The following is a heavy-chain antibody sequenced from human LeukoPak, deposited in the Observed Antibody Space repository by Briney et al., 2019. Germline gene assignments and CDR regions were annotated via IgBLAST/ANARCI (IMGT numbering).Heavy chain of an antibody. CDR2: ISGSGGST. V-gene: IGHV3-23*01. CDR3: ARPRGPRGYSYGYFDY. J-gene: IGHJ4*02. Sequence: PGGSLRLSCAASGFTFSSYAMSWFRQAPGKGLEWVSAISGSGGSTYYADSVKGRFTISRDNSKNTLYLQMNRLRAEDTAVYYCARPRGPRGYSYGYFDYWGQGTLVTVSS. D-gene: IGHD5-18*01. CDR1: GFTFSSYA.